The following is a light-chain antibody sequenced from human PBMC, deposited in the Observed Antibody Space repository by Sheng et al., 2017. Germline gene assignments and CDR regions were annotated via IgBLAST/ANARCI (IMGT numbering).Light chain of an antibody. J-gene: IGLJ2*01. CDR2: EVS. CDR3: SSYTTSSTKV. Sequence: QSALTQPPSASGSPGQSVTISCTGTSSDVGSYNYVSWYQQHPGKAPKLLIYEVSKRPSGVPDRFSGSKFGNTASLTVSGLQAEDEADYYCSSYTTSSTKVFGGGTKLTVL. V-gene: IGLV2-8*01. CDR1: SSDVGSYNY.